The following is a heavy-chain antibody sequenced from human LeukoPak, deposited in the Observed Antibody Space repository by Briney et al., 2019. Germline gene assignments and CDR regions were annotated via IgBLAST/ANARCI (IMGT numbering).Heavy chain of an antibody. CDR2: IIPMFGTA. J-gene: IGHJ6*02. CDR1: GGTFNSYG. D-gene: IGHD6-19*01. CDR3: ARESAGLGDYDYGMDV. V-gene: IGHV1-69*13. Sequence: ASVKVSCKASGGTFNSYGVTWVRQAPGQGLEWMGAIIPMFGTAKYAPKFQGRLTIAADESTSTAYMELSSLRSDDTAVYYCARESAGLGDYDYGMDVWGQGTTVTVSS.